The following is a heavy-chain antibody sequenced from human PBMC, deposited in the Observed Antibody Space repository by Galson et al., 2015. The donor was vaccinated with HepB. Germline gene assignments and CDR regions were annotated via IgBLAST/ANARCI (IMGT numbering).Heavy chain of an antibody. Sequence: SLRLSCAASGFTFSSYSMNWVRQAPGKGLEWVSSISSSSSYIYYADSAKGRFTISRDNAKNSLYLQMNSLRAEDTAVYYCARGALEDFWSGYDYYFDYWGQGTLVTVSS. CDR3: ARGALEDFWSGYDYYFDY. J-gene: IGHJ4*02. CDR1: GFTFSSYS. CDR2: ISSSSSYI. D-gene: IGHD3-3*01. V-gene: IGHV3-21*01.